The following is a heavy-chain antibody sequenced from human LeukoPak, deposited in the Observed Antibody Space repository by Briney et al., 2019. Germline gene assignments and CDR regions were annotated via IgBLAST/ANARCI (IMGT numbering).Heavy chain of an antibody. CDR3: ARDHSSSSSYYFDY. V-gene: IGHV3-30-3*01. J-gene: IGHJ4*02. D-gene: IGHD6-6*01. CDR1: GFTFSSYA. Sequence: GGSLRLSCAASGFTFSSYAMHWVRQAPGKGLEWVAVISYDGSNKYYADSVKGRFTISRDNSKNTLYLQMNCLRAEDTAVYYCARDHSSSSSYYFDYWGQGTLVTVSS. CDR2: ISYDGSNK.